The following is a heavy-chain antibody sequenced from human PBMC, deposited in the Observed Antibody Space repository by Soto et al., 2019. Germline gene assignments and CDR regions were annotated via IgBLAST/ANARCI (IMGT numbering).Heavy chain of an antibody. Sequence: QVQLVESGGGEVQPGRSLRLSCAASGFTFRNFGMHWVRQDPGKGLEWVAVISYDGTNKYYADSVKGRITISRDNSKNTLYLQINSLIAEDKAVYYCAKAVPPFVVVTDSDYWGQGTLVTVSS. CDR3: AKAVPPFVVVTDSDY. J-gene: IGHJ4*02. CDR1: GFTFRNFG. D-gene: IGHD2-21*02. V-gene: IGHV3-30*18. CDR2: ISYDGTNK.